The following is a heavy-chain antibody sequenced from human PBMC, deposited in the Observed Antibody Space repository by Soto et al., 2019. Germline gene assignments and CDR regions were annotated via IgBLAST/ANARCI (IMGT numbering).Heavy chain of an antibody. V-gene: IGHV5-51*01. CDR2: TYPGDSDT. CDR3: ALTYYYDSSGYYPFDY. J-gene: IGHJ4*02. D-gene: IGHD3-22*01. CDR1: GYSFNSYW. Sequence: GESLRISCKGSGYSFNSYWTGWVRQMPGKGLEWMGITYPGDSDTRYSPSFQGQVTISADKSISTAYLQWSSLKASDTAMYYCALTYYYDSSGYYPFDYWGQGTLVTVSS.